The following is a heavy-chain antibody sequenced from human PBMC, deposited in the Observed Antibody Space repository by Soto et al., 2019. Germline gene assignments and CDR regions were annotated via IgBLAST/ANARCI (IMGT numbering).Heavy chain of an antibody. Sequence: EVQLLESGGGLVKPGGSLTLSCAASGFAFRRYNMNWVPQAPGKGLEWVASISSGSSNIYYADSVKGRFTISRDNAKNSLFLQMDSLRAEDSAVYYCASATVVAATFDFWGQGTLVTVSS. CDR2: ISSGSSNI. V-gene: IGHV3-21*01. D-gene: IGHD2-15*01. CDR3: ASATVVAATFDF. CDR1: GFAFRRYN. J-gene: IGHJ4*02.